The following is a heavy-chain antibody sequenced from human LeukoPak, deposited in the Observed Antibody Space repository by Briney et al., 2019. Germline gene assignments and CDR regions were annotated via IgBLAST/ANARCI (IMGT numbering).Heavy chain of an antibody. CDR2: INAGNGNT. Sequence: ASVKVSCKASGYTFTSYAMHWVRQAPGQRLEWMGWINAGNGNTKYSQKFQGRVTITRDTSASTAYMELSSLRSEDTAVYHCARIAYSSSPWCYFDYWGQGTLVTVSS. J-gene: IGHJ4*02. D-gene: IGHD6-6*01. CDR1: GYTFTSYA. CDR3: ARIAYSSSPWCYFDY. V-gene: IGHV1-3*01.